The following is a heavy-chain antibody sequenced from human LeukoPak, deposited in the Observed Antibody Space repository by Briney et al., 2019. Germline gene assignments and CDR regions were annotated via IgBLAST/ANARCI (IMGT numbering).Heavy chain of an antibody. D-gene: IGHD6-19*01. CDR1: GFTFSDYY. CDR2: ISSSGSTI. V-gene: IGHV3-11*01. CDR3: ARDPEWLVREDWFDP. J-gene: IGHJ5*02. Sequence: GGSLRLSCAASGFTFSDYYMSWIRQAPGKGLEWVSYISSSGSTIYYADSAKGRFTISRDNAKNSLYLQMNSLRAEDTAVYYCARDPEWLVREDWFDPWGQGTLVTVSS.